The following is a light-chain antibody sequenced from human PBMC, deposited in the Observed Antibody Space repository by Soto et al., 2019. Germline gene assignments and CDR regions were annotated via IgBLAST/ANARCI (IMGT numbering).Light chain of an antibody. V-gene: IGLV2-11*01. CDR3: CSYAGSYTLV. J-gene: IGLJ1*01. CDR1: SSDVGGYNY. Sequence: QSVLTQPRSVSGSPGQSVTISCTGTSSDVGGYNYVSWYQQHPGKAPKLMIDDVSKRPSGVPDRFSGSKSGNTASLTISGLQAEDEADYYCCSYAGSYTLVFGTGTKLTV. CDR2: DVS.